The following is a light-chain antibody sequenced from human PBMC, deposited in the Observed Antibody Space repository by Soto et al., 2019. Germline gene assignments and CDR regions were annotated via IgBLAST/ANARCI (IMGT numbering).Light chain of an antibody. CDR2: QDI. CDR3: QAWDSSTHWDVV. J-gene: IGLJ2*01. Sequence: SYELTQPPSVSVSPGQTASITCSGDKLEDKYVSWYQQRPGQSPVLVIYQDIKRPSGIPERFSGSNSGNTATLTISGTQAMDEADYYCQAWDSSTHWDVVFGGGTKLTVL. CDR1: KLEDKY. V-gene: IGLV3-1*01.